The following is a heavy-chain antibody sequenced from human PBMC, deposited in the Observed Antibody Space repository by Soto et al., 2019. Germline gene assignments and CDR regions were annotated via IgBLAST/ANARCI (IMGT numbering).Heavy chain of an antibody. V-gene: IGHV3-23*01. CDR2: ISGSGGST. CDR3: AKDYCSGGSCYSSGFDY. D-gene: IGHD2-15*01. J-gene: IGHJ4*02. Sequence: GGSLRLSCAASGFTFSSYAMSWVRQAPGKGLEWVSAISGSGGSTYYADSVKGRFTISRDNSKNTLYLQMNSLRAEDTAVYYCAKDYCSGGSCYSSGFDYWGQGTLVTVSS. CDR1: GFTFSSYA.